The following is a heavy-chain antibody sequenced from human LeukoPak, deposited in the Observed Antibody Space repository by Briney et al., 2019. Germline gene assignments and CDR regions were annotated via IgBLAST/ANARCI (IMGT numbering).Heavy chain of an antibody. CDR1: GGSISSSSYY. CDR2: IYYSGST. CDR3: ARGSGYSNPLDY. D-gene: IGHD3-22*01. J-gene: IGHJ4*02. V-gene: IGHV4-39*07. Sequence: SETLSLTCTVSGGSISSSSYYWGWIRQPPGKGLEWIGSIYYSGSTYYNPSLKSRVTISVDTSKNQFSLKLSPVTATDTAVYYCARGSGYSNPLDYWGQGTLVTVSS.